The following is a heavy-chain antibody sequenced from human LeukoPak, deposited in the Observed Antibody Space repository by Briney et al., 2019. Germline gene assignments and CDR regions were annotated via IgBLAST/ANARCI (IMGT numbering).Heavy chain of an antibody. V-gene: IGHV3-7*01. CDR2: IRQDGSEE. CDR1: GFSISTYW. Sequence: GGSLRLSCAASGFSISTYWMTWVRQAPGKGLEWVANIRQDGSEEYYVDSVKGRFTVSRDNAKNSLYLQMNSLRAEDTAVYYCASWVGRDYWGQGTLVTVSS. CDR3: ASWVGRDY. D-gene: IGHD2-15*01. J-gene: IGHJ4*02.